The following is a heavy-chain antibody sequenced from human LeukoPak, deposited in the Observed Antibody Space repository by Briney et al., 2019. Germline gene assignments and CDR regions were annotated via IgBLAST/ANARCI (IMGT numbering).Heavy chain of an antibody. CDR2: SIPFFVRA. CDR3: ATDRTTYYDSSGYYLYYDYMDV. J-gene: IGHJ6*03. CDR1: ARTFSSYA. D-gene: IGHD3-22*01. Sequence: AVKVCCKGSARTFSSYAISWVRQAPGQGLELAGGSIPFFVRANYAQEFERRGTITASESTSTAYTELSSLRPEDTAVYYCATDRTTYYDSSGYYLYYDYMDVWGKGTTVTVSS. V-gene: IGHV1-69*13.